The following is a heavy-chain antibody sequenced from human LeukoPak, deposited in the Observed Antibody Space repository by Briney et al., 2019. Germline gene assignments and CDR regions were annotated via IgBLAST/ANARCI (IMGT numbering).Heavy chain of an antibody. D-gene: IGHD5-12*01. J-gene: IGHJ6*02. Sequence: GGSLRLSCVASGFTFSSDWMHWVRQAPGKGLVWVSRIYSDGSRTSYADSVKGRFTISRDNGKQTLYLQMYSLTAEDTAVYYCAREGRSGYALFSKYYFYGLDVWGQGTTVTVSS. CDR1: GFTFSSDW. V-gene: IGHV3-74*01. CDR3: AREGRSGYALFSKYYFYGLDV. CDR2: IYSDGSRT.